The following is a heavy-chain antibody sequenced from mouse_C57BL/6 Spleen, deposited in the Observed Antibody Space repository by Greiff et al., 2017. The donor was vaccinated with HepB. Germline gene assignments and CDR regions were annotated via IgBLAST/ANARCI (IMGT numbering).Heavy chain of an antibody. V-gene: IGHV1-15*01. CDR3: TRRYYGSNRAWFAD. CDR2: IDPETVGT. Sequence: QVQLQQSGAELVRPGASVTLSCKASGYTFTDYEMHWVKQTPVHGLEWIGAIDPETVGTAYNQKFKGKAILTADKSSSTAYMELRSLTSEDSAVYYCTRRYYGSNRAWFADWGQGTLVTVSA. D-gene: IGHD1-1*01. CDR1: GYTFTDYE. J-gene: IGHJ3*01.